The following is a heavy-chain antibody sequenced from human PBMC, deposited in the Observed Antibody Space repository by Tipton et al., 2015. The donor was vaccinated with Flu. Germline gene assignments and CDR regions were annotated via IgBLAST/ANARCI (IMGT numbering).Heavy chain of an antibody. CDR3: ARVTYYYDSSGYYYGMDV. CDR1: GFTVSSNY. J-gene: IGHJ6*02. Sequence: QLVQSGGGLIQPGGSLRLSCAASGFTVSSNYMSWVRQAPGKGLEWVSVIYSGGSTYYADSVKGRFTISRDNSKNTLYLQINSLRAEDTAVYYCARVTYYYDSSGYYYGMDVWDQGTTVTVSS. D-gene: IGHD3-22*01. V-gene: IGHV3-53*01. CDR2: IYSGGST.